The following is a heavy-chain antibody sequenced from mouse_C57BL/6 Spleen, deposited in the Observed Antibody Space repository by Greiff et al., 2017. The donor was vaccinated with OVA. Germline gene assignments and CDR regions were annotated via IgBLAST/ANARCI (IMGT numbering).Heavy chain of an antibody. V-gene: IGHV14-2*01. CDR3: ARDDDGYSLAY. CDR1: GFNITDYY. D-gene: IGHD2-3*01. CDR2: IDPEDGET. Sequence: VQLQQSGAELVKPGASVKLSCTASGFNITDYYMHWVKQRTEQGLEWIGRIDPEDGETKYAPKFQGKATLTADTSANTAYLQLSSLTSEDTAVYYCARDDDGYSLAYWGQGTLVTVSA. J-gene: IGHJ3*01.